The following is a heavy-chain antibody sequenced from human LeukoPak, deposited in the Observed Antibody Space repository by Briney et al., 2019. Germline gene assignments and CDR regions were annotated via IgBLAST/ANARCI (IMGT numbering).Heavy chain of an antibody. D-gene: IGHD7-27*01. CDR3: ARQTGDDALDI. Sequence: WASVKVSCKASGYTLTGHYIHWVRQAPGQGLEWMGWISPHSGFTMYPQRFQGRVTMTTDTSISTAFSEVRRLRSDDTAAYYCARQTGDDALDIWGQGTMITVYS. J-gene: IGHJ3*02. CDR1: GYTLTGHY. CDR2: ISPHSGFT. V-gene: IGHV1-2*02.